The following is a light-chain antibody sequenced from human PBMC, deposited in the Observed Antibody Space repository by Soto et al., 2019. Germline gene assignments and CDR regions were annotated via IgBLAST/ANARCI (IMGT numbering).Light chain of an antibody. CDR2: DAS. CDR3: QQRSNWPSIT. Sequence: IVLTQSPATLSLSLDERATLSCRSSQSVSSYLAWYQQKPGQAPRLLXYDASNRATGIPARFSGSGSGTDFTLTISSLEPEDFAVYYCQQRSNWPSITFGQGTRLEIK. V-gene: IGKV3-11*01. CDR1: QSVSSY. J-gene: IGKJ5*01.